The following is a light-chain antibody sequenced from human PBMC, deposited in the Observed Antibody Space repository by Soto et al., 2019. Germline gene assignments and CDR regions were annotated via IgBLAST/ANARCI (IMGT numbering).Light chain of an antibody. V-gene: IGLV2-14*03. CDR1: NSDVGTYNF. CDR2: DVS. Sequence: QSALTQPACVSGSPGQSITISCAGTNSDVGTYNFVSWYQQHPGKLPKLMIFDVSRRPSGVSDRFSGSKSGNTASLTISGLQAEDEGDYYCISYTSSSTHVFGSGTKLTV. J-gene: IGLJ1*01. CDR3: ISYTSSSTHV.